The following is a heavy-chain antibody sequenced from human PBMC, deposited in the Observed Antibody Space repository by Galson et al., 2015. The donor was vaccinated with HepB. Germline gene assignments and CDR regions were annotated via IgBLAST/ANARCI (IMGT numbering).Heavy chain of an antibody. V-gene: IGHV3-7*03. CDR3: ARRLLRLRYYFDY. D-gene: IGHD2-15*01. CDR2: IKQDGSEK. Sequence: SLRLSCAASGFTFSSYWMSWVRQAPGKGLEWVANIKQDGSEKYYVDSVKGRFTISRDNAKNSLYLQMNSLRAEDTAVYYCARRLLRLRYYFDYWGQGTLVTVSS. CDR1: GFTFSSYW. J-gene: IGHJ4*02.